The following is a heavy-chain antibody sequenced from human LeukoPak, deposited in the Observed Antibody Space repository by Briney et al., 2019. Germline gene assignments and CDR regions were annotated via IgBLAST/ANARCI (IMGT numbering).Heavy chain of an antibody. CDR3: ARDLADIVVVPAAIFQNYYYYMDV. CDR1: GGSISSYY. V-gene: IGHV4-4*07. CDR2: IYTSGST. Sequence: SETLSLTCTVSGGSISSYYCSWIRQPAGKELEGIGRIYTSGSTNYNPSLKSRVTMSVDTSKNQFSLKLSSVTAADTAVYYCARDLADIVVVPAAIFQNYYYYMDVWGKGTTVTVSS. D-gene: IGHD2-2*02. J-gene: IGHJ6*03.